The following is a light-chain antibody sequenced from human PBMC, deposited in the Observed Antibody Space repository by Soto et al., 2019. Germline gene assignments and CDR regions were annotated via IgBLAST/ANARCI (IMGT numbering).Light chain of an antibody. CDR1: QGISNY. Sequence: IKMSQCTSSPSASKGVRAIITRRASQGISNYLARYQQKPGKVPKLLIYAASTLQSGVPSRFSGSGSGTDFTLTISSLQPEDVATYYCQKYNSAPLTFGGRSIVDVK. J-gene: IGKJ4*01. V-gene: IGKV1-27*01. CDR2: AAS. CDR3: QKYNSAPLT.